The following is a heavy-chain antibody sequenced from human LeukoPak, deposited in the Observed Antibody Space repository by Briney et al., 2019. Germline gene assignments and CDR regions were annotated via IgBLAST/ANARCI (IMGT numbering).Heavy chain of an antibody. D-gene: IGHD3-3*02. Sequence: QPGGSLRLSCAASGFIFYSYAMSWVRRAPGKGLEWVSAISGSGGGTYYADSVKGRFTISRDNSKNTLYLQMNSLRAEDTALYYCARSLSDLDYWGQGTLVTVSS. CDR1: GFIFYSYA. J-gene: IGHJ4*02. CDR3: ARSLSDLDY. V-gene: IGHV3-23*01. CDR2: ISGSGGGT.